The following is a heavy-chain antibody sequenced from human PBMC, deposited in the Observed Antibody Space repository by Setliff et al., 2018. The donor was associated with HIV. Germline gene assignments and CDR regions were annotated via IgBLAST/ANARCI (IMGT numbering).Heavy chain of an antibody. CDR2: IVVGSGNT. Sequence: SVKVSCKASGFTFTSSAMQWVRQARGQRLEWIGWIVVGSGNTNYAQKFQERVTITRDMSTSTAYMELSSLRSEDTAVYYCARGSGSTPPNYYYYYYMDVWGKGTTVTVSS. CDR1: GFTFTSSA. D-gene: IGHD3-10*01. CDR3: ARGSGSTPPNYYYYYYMDV. J-gene: IGHJ6*03. V-gene: IGHV1-58*02.